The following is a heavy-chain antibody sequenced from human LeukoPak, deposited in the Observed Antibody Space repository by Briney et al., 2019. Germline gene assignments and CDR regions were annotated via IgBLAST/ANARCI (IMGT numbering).Heavy chain of an antibody. CDR3: ARDNYSYGYYYYYMDV. V-gene: IGHV1-2*02. D-gene: IGHD5-18*01. CDR1: GYTFTGHY. CDR2: TNPNSGGT. Sequence: ASVKVPCKASGYTFTGHYMHWVRQAPGQGLEWMGWTNPNSGGTNYAQKFQGRVTMTRDTSISTAYMELSRLRSDDTAVYYCARDNYSYGYYYYYMDVWGKGTTVTVSS. J-gene: IGHJ6*03.